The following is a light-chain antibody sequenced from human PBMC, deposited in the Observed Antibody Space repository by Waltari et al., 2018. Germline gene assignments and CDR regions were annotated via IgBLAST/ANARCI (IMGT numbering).Light chain of an antibody. CDR1: SGSLSTTSY. Sequence: QTVVTQEPSLSVSPGGTVTLTCALSSGSLSTTSYATWYQQTPGQAPRTPVYKANARSAGVPDRCSGSILGNTAALTITGAQADDESDYYCALYMGSGIWVFGGGTRLTDL. V-gene: IGLV8-61*01. CDR2: KAN. CDR3: ALYMGSGIWV. J-gene: IGLJ3*02.